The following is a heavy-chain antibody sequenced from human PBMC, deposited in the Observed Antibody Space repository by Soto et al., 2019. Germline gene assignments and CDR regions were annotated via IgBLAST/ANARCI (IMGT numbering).Heavy chain of an antibody. CDR1: GFTFSSYG. Sequence: QVQLVESGGGVVQPGRSLRLSCAASGFTFSSYGMHWVRQAPGKGLEWVAVISYDGSNKYYADSVKGRFTISRDNSKNTLYLQMNSLRADATAVYYCAKSGVDIVAPSLWGFDYWGQGTLVTVSS. CDR2: ISYDGSNK. CDR3: AKSGVDIVAPSLWGFDY. J-gene: IGHJ4*02. V-gene: IGHV3-30*18. D-gene: IGHD5-12*01.